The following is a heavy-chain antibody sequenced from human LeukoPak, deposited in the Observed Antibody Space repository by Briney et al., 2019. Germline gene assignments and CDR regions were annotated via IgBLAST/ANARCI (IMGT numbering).Heavy chain of an antibody. D-gene: IGHD4-17*01. CDR2: IKGSGSYA. CDR1: DFTFANYA. Sequence: GGSLRLSCVGSDFTFANYAMTWVRLTPGTGLEWVSSIKGSGSYAMYADSVSGRFTTSRDNSRNTIFLQMTSLRAEDTAIYYCGRDPNGDYIGAFEFWGLGTLVSVSS. CDR3: GRDPNGDYIGAFEF. V-gene: IGHV3-23*01. J-gene: IGHJ3*01.